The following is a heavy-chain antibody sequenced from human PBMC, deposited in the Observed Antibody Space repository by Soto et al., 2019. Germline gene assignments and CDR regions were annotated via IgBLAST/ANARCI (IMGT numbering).Heavy chain of an antibody. V-gene: IGHV3-23*01. J-gene: IGHJ4*02. D-gene: IGHD6-19*01. CDR1: GFTFSSYA. CDR2: ISGSGGST. CDR3: AKGSVAVAGTGWFYFDY. Sequence: EVQLLESGGGLVQPGGSLRLSCAASGFTFSSYAMSWVRQAPGKGLEWVSPISGSGGSTYYADSVKGRFTISRDNSKNTLYLQMNSLRAEDTAVYYCAKGSVAVAGTGWFYFDYWGQGTLVTVSS.